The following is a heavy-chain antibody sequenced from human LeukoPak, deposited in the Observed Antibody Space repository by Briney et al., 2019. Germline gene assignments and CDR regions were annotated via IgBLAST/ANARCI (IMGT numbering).Heavy chain of an antibody. CDR2: IKQDGSEK. D-gene: IGHD6-13*01. Sequence: GGSLRLSRAASGFTFSSYWMSWVRQAPGKGLEWVANIKQDGSEKYYVDSVKGRFTISRDNAENSLYLQMNSLRAEDTAVYYCARDQAAAGSYYYYYYMDVWGKGTTVTVSS. CDR1: GFTFSSYW. CDR3: ARDQAAAGSYYYYYYMDV. J-gene: IGHJ6*03. V-gene: IGHV3-7*01.